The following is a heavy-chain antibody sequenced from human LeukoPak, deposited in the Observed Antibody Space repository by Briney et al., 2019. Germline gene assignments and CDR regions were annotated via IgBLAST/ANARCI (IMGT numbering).Heavy chain of an antibody. J-gene: IGHJ6*02. V-gene: IGHV3-30*18. CDR1: GFTFSSYG. CDR3: AKSQYRGYGMDV. D-gene: IGHD2-2*01. Sequence: GGSLRLSCAASGFTFSSYGMHWVRQAPGKGLEWVAVISYDGSNKYYADSVKGRFTISRDNSENTLYLQMNSLRAEDTAVYYCAKSQYRGYGMDVWGQGTTVTVSS. CDR2: ISYDGSNK.